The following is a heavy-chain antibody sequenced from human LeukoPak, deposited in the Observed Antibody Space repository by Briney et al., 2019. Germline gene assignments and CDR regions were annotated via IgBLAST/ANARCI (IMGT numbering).Heavy chain of an antibody. J-gene: IGHJ4*02. CDR1: GGSISSYY. CDR3: ARQQSANIVVVPAAMPDY. Sequence: SETLSLTCTVSGGSISSYYWNWIRQPPGKGLEWIGYIYYTGSTNYNPSLKSRVTISVDTSKNQFSLKLSSVTAADTAVYYCARQQSANIVVVPAAMPDYWGQGTLVTVSS. CDR2: IYYTGST. V-gene: IGHV4-59*08. D-gene: IGHD2-2*01.